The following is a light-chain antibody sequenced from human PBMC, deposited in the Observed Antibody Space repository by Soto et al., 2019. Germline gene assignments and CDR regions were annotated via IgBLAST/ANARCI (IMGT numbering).Light chain of an antibody. CDR1: QSLVHSDGNTY. Sequence: DVVMTQSPLSLSVTLGQPASISCRSSQSLVHSDGNTYLHWYQQRPGQSPRRLIYKVSKRDSGVPDKFSGSGSGTEFTLTISSLQSEDFAVYYCQQYNNWPSWTFGQGTKVDIK. CDR2: KVS. CDR3: QQYNNWPSWT. V-gene: IGKV2-30*02. J-gene: IGKJ1*01.